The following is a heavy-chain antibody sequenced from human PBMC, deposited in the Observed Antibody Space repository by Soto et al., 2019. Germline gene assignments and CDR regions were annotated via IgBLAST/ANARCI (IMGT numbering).Heavy chain of an antibody. D-gene: IGHD2-21*02. CDR3: AKDAVYGDGLWLVSD. J-gene: IGHJ4*02. CDR2: ITGSGGTI. Sequence: DVQLLESGGGLVQPGGSLRLSCAASGFTFSKDAMIWVRQAPGKGQEWVSGITGSGGTIEYADSEKGRFTISRDNSKNTVYLQMNSLRAEDTAMYYCAKDAVYGDGLWLVSDWGQGTLVTVS. V-gene: IGHV3-23*01. CDR1: GFTFSKDA.